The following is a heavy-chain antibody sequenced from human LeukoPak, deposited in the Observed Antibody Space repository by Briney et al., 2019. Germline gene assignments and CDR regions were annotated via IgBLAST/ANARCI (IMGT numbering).Heavy chain of an antibody. CDR1: GYTFTGYY. CDR3: ARGRGSIAVAGTRAALGDC. CDR2: INPNSGGT. J-gene: IGHJ4*02. D-gene: IGHD6-19*01. V-gene: IGHV1-2*06. Sequence: ASVKVSCKASGYTFTGYYMHWVRQAPGQGLEWMGRINPNSGGTNYAQKFQGRVTMTRDTSISTAYMELSRLRSDDTAVYYCARGRGSIAVAGTRAALGDCWGQGTLVTVSS.